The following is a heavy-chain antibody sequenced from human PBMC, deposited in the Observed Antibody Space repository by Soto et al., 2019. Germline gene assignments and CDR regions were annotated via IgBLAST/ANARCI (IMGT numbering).Heavy chain of an antibody. CDR3: ASPGGGYAPEGAFDI. Sequence: ASVKVSCKASGGTFSSYTISWVRQAPGQGLEWMGRIIPILGIANYAQKFQGRVTITADKSTSTAYMELSSLRSEDTAVYYCASPGGGYAPEGAFDIWGQGTMVTVSS. D-gene: IGHD5-12*01. V-gene: IGHV1-69*02. CDR2: IIPILGIA. CDR1: GGTFSSYT. J-gene: IGHJ3*02.